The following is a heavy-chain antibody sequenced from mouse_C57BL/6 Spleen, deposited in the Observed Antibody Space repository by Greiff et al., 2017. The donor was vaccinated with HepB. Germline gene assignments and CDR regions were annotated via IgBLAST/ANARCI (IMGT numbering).Heavy chain of an antibody. CDR2: IDPANGNT. CDR3: SYYYGSSGGAMDY. V-gene: IGHV14-3*01. CDR1: GFNIKNTY. J-gene: IGHJ4*01. Sequence: EVQLQQSVAELVRPGASVKLSCTASGFNIKNTYMHWVKQRPEQGLEWIGRIDPANGNTKYAPKFQGKATITADTSSNTAYLQLSSLTSEDTAIYYCSYYYGSSGGAMDYWGQGTSVTVSS. D-gene: IGHD1-1*01.